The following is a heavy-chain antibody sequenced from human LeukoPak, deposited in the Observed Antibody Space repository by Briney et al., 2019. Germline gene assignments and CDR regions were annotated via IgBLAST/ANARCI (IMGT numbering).Heavy chain of an antibody. CDR3: ARDMINRKSGILWFGD. CDR2: ISGSGGST. CDR1: GFTFSSYA. Sequence: GGSLRLSCAASGFTFSSYAMSWVRQAPGKGLEWVSAISGSGGSTYYADSVKGRFTISRDNSKNTLYLQMNSLRAEDTAVYYCARDMINRKSGILWFGDGGQGTLVTVSS. J-gene: IGHJ4*02. V-gene: IGHV3-23*01. D-gene: IGHD3-10*01.